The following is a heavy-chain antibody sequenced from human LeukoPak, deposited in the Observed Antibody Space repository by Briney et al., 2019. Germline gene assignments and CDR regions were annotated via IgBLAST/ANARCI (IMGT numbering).Heavy chain of an antibody. CDR3: AKGHSSGYLDAFDI. CDR2: ISWNSVSI. D-gene: IGHD3-22*01. J-gene: IGHJ3*02. Sequence: GGSLRLLCAASGFTFDDYAMQWVPEASGKGLEGGSGISWNSVSIGYADSVKGRFTISRDNAKNPRYLQMNSLRAEDMALYYCAKGHSSGYLDAFDIWGQGTMVTVSS. CDR1: GFTFDDYA. V-gene: IGHV3-9*03.